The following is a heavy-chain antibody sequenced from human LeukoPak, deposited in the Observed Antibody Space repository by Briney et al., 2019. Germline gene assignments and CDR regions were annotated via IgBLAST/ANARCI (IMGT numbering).Heavy chain of an antibody. CDR1: GFTFSNYA. J-gene: IGHJ4*02. CDR2: ISGSGGST. CDR3: AKALQGGD. Sequence: GGSLRLSCAASGFTFSNYAVSWVRQAPGKGLEWVSSISGSGGSTYYADSVKGRFTISRDNSKNTLYLQMNSLGAEDTAVYYCAKALQGGDWGQGTLVTVSS. D-gene: IGHD4-17*01. V-gene: IGHV3-23*01.